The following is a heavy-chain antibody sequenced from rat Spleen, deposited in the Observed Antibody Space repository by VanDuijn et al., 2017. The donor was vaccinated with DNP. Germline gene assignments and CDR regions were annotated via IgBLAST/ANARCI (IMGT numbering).Heavy chain of an antibody. V-gene: IGHV2S63*01. J-gene: IGHJ4*01. D-gene: IGHD1-2*01. CDR1: GFSLTSYH. CDR2: MWYDGDT. Sequence: EVQLKESGPGLVQPSQTLSLTCTVSGFSLTSYHVSWVRQPPGKGLEWVGRMWYDGDTAYNSALKSRLRISRDNSKSQVFLKMNRLQTEDTAIYYCTRDGSPYYSSYMDVMDAWGQGASVTVSS. CDR3: TRDGSPYYSSYMDVMDA.